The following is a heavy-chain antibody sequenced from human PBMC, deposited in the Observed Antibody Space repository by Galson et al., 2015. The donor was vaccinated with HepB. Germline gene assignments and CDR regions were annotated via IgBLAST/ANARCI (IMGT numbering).Heavy chain of an antibody. Sequence: ETLSLTCAVYGGSFSAHYWSWIRQPPGKGLEWIGEINHSGSTNYNPSLKSRVTISVDTSKNRFSLKLSSVTAADTAVYYCARAVYYDFWNGFGPWGQGTLVTVSS. V-gene: IGHV4-34*01. CDR3: ARAVYYDFWNGFGP. CDR2: INHSGST. CDR1: GGSFSAHY. D-gene: IGHD3-3*01. J-gene: IGHJ5*02.